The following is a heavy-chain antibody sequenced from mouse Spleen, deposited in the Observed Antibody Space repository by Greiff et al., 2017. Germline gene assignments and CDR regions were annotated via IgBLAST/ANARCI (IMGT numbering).Heavy chain of an antibody. Sequence: QVQLQQSGAELVKPGASVKLSCKASGYTFTSYYMYWVKQRPGQGLEWIGEINPSNGGTNFNEKFKSKATLTVDKSSSTAYMQLSSLTSEDSAVYYCTRSDGYHYFDYWGQGTTLTVSS. CDR3: TRSDGYHYFDY. CDR2: INPSNGGT. D-gene: IGHD2-3*01. CDR1: GYTFTSYY. V-gene: IGHV1S81*02. J-gene: IGHJ2*01.